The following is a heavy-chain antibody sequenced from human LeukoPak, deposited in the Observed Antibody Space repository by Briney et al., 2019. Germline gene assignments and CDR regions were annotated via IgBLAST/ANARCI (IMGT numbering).Heavy chain of an antibody. CDR3: AREETDVTTSRYYYYYYMDV. CDR2: INPNSGGT. V-gene: IGHV1-2*02. Sequence: ASVKVSCKASGYTFTGYYMHWVRQAPGQGLEWMGWINPNSGGTNYAQKFQGRVTMTRDTSISTAYMELSRLRSDDTAVYYCAREETDVTTSRYYYYYYMDVWGKGTTVTVSS. J-gene: IGHJ6*03. CDR1: GYTFTGYY. D-gene: IGHD4-17*01.